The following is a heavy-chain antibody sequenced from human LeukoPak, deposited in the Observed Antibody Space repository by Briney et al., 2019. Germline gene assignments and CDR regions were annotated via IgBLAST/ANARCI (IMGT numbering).Heavy chain of an antibody. Sequence: SVKVSCKASGGTFSSYAISWVRQAPGQGLEWTGRIIPIFGTANYAQKFQGRVTITTDESTSTAYMELSSLRSEDTAVYYCARDWTTVTLFRQDHNWFDPWGQGTLVTGSS. CDR3: ARDWTTVTLFRQDHNWFDP. CDR2: IIPIFGTA. V-gene: IGHV1-69*05. CDR1: GGTFSSYA. D-gene: IGHD4-17*01. J-gene: IGHJ5*02.